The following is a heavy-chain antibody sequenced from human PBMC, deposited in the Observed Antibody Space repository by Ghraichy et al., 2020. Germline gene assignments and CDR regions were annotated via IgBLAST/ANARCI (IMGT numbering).Heavy chain of an antibody. J-gene: IGHJ6*02. D-gene: IGHD1/OR15-1a*01. CDR3: ARENRDDYYYYYGMDV. Sequence: ASVKVSCKASGYTFTSYGISWVRQAPGQGLEWMGWISAYNGNTNYAQKLQGRVTMTTDTSTSTAYMELRSLRSDDTAVYYCARENRDDYYYYYGMDVWGQGTTVTVSS. V-gene: IGHV1-18*01. CDR2: ISAYNGNT. CDR1: GYTFTSYG.